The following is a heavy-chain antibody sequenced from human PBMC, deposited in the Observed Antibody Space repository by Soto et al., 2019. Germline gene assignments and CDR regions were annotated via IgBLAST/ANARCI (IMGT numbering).Heavy chain of an antibody. D-gene: IGHD3-10*01. CDR2: ISGSGGST. CDR3: AKDRGNALVKGHFYY. CDR1: GFTFSSYA. Sequence: GGSLRLSCAASGFTFSSYAMSWVRQAPGKGLEWVSAISGSGGSTYYADSVKGRFTISRDNSKNTLYLQMNSLRAEDTAVYYCAKDRGNALVKGHFYYWGQGTLVTVSS. V-gene: IGHV3-23*01. J-gene: IGHJ4*02.